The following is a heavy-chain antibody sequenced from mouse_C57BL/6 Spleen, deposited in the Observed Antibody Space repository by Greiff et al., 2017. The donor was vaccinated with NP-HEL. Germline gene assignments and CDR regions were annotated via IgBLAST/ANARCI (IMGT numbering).Heavy chain of an antibody. CDR1: GYTFTSYW. D-gene: IGHD4-1*01. J-gene: IGHJ2*01. Sequence: QVQLQQPGAELVKPGASVKLSCKASGYTFTSYWMQWVKQRPGQGLEWIGEIDPSDSYTNYNQKFKDKATLTVDKSSSTAYMQLSSLTSEDSAVYYCASLKLTGTGYWGQGTTLTVSS. V-gene: IGHV1-50*01. CDR3: ASLKLTGTGY. CDR2: IDPSDSYT.